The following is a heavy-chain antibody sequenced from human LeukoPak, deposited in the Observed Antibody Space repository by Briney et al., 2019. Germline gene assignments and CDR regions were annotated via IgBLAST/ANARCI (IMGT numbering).Heavy chain of an antibody. D-gene: IGHD1-26*01. CDR1: GYTFTSYA. J-gene: IGHJ4*02. CDR3: ARDYSGSYGEYYFDY. Sequence: GASVKVSCEASGYTFTSYAMNWVRQAPGQGLEWMGWINTNTGNPTYAQGFTGRFVFSLDTSVSTAYLQISSLKAEDTAVYYCARDYSGSYGEYYFDYWGQGTLVTVSS. V-gene: IGHV7-4-1*02. CDR2: INTNTGNP.